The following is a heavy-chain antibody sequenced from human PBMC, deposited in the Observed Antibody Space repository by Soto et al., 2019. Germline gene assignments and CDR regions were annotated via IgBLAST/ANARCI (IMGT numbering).Heavy chain of an antibody. CDR2: IYPGDSDT. Sequence: PGESLKISCKGSGYSFTNYWIGWVRQMPGKGLEWMGIIYPGDSDTRYSPSFQGQVTISADKSISTAYLQWSSLKASDTAMYYCASLAVAEPYYYYGMDVWGQGTTVTVSS. V-gene: IGHV5-51*01. CDR3: ASLAVAEPYYYYGMDV. CDR1: GYSFTNYW. J-gene: IGHJ6*02. D-gene: IGHD6-19*01.